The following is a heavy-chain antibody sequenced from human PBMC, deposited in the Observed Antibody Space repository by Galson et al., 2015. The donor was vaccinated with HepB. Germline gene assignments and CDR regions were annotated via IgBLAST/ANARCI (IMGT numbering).Heavy chain of an antibody. CDR3: ARVGVGVTIFCPACYYYYGMDV. Sequence: SVKVSCKASGYTFTSYYMHWVRQAPGQGLEWMGIINPSGGSTSYAQKFQGRVTMTRDTSTSTVYMELSSLRSEDTAVYYCARVGVGVTIFCPACYYYYGMDVWGQGTTVTVSS. V-gene: IGHV1-46*01. D-gene: IGHD3-9*01. CDR1: GYTFTSYY. J-gene: IGHJ6*02. CDR2: INPSGGST.